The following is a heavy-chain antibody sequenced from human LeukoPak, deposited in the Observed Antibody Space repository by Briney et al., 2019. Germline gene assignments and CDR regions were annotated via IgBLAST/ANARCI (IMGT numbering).Heavy chain of an antibody. V-gene: IGHV3-21*01. CDR2: ISATSSHT. CDR3: AKALGWFFDL. J-gene: IGHJ2*01. Sequence: NPGGSLRLSCAASGFTFTTYSMNWVRQAPGKGLEWVSSISATSSHTYHAGAVKGRFTTSRDNAKNSLFLPMNSLRVEDTAVYYCAKALGWFFDLWGRGTLVTVSS. CDR1: GFTFTTYS.